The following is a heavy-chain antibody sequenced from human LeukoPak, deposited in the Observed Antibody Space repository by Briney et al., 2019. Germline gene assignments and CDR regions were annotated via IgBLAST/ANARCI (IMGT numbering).Heavy chain of an antibody. J-gene: IGHJ1*01. CDR1: GFTFTNAW. CDR3: AKGLGAYTEYFQH. V-gene: IGHV3-15*01. Sequence: PGGSLRLSCAASGFTFTNAWMSWVRQAPGKGLEWVGRIKGKIDGGTTDYAAPVKGRFTISRDDSKNTLFLQMNSLRAEDTAVYYCAKGLGAYTEYFQHWGQGTLVTVSS. D-gene: IGHD3-16*01. CDR2: IKGKIDGGTT.